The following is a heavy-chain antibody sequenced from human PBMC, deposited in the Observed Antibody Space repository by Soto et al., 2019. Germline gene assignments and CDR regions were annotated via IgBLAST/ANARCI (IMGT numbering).Heavy chain of an antibody. J-gene: IGHJ5*02. V-gene: IGHV1-18*01. Sequence: ASVKVSCKASGYTFTSYGISWVRQAPGQGLEWMGWISAYNGNTNYAQKLQGRVTMTTDTSTSTAYMELTSLRSDDTAVYYCARFPNFLLMVYDINNWSDPGGEETRVPVPS. CDR2: ISAYNGNT. CDR3: ARFPNFLLMVYDINNWSDP. CDR1: GYTFTSYG. D-gene: IGHD2-8*01.